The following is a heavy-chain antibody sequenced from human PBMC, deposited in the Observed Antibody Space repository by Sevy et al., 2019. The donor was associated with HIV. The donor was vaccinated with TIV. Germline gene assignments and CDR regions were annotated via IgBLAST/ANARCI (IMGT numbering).Heavy chain of an antibody. CDR3: ARQSRDSSGYTDY. J-gene: IGHJ4*02. D-gene: IGHD6-19*01. Sequence: GESLKISCKGSGFRFTNYWIGWVRQMPGRGLEWVGIIYPGHSDTRYSPSFQGQVTISADKSISTAYLQWSSLKASDTAMYYCARQSRDSSGYTDYWGQGTLVTVSS. CDR1: GFRFTNYW. V-gene: IGHV5-51*01. CDR2: IYPGHSDT.